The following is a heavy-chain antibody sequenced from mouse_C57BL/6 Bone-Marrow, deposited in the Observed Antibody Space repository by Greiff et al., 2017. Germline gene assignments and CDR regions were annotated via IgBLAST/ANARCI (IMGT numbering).Heavy chain of an antibody. J-gene: IGHJ2*01. Sequence: QVHVKQSGAELVKPGASVKLSCKASGYTFTEYTIHWVKQRSGQGLEWIGWFYPGSGSIKYNEKFKDKATLTADKSSSKVYMELSRLTSEDSAVYFCARHRSNWGGFPYFDYWGQGTTLTVSS. D-gene: IGHD4-1*01. CDR2: FYPGSGSI. V-gene: IGHV1-62-2*01. CDR3: ARHRSNWGGFPYFDY. CDR1: GYTFTEYT.